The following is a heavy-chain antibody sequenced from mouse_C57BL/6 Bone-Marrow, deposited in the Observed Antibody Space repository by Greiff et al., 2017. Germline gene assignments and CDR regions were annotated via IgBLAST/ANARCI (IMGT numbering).Heavy chain of an antibody. V-gene: IGHV1-31*01. CDR3: AREEGITTVVATRYFDV. J-gene: IGHJ1*03. CDR2: IYPYNGVS. D-gene: IGHD1-1*01. Sequence: EVQLQQSGPELVKPGASVKISCKASGYSFTGYYMHWVKQSHGNILDWIGYIYPYNGVSSYTQKFKGKATLTVDKSSSTAYMELRSLTSEVSAVYYCAREEGITTVVATRYFDVWGTGTTVTVSS. CDR1: GYSFTGYY.